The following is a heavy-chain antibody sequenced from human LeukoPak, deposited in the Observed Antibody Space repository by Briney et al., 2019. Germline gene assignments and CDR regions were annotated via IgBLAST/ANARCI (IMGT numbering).Heavy chain of an antibody. V-gene: IGHV4-39*07. Sequence: SETLSLTCSVSGGSIISYYWGWIRQPPGKGLEWIGSIYYSGSTYYNPSLKSRVTISVDTSKNQFSLKLSSVTAADTAVYYCARSHPILRYFDWLLPFDYWGQGTLVTVSS. D-gene: IGHD3-9*01. J-gene: IGHJ4*02. CDR3: ARSHPILRYFDWLLPFDY. CDR2: IYYSGST. CDR1: GGSIISYY.